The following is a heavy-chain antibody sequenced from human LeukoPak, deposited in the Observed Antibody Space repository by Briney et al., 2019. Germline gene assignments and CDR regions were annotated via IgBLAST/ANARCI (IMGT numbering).Heavy chain of an antibody. Sequence: GGSLRLSCAASGFTFSSYSMNWVRQAPGKGLEWVSSISSSSSYIYYADSVKGRFTTSRDNAKNSLYLQMNSLRAEDTAVYYCARDFRGYSYGSPYFDYWGQGTLVTVSS. CDR1: GFTFSSYS. J-gene: IGHJ4*02. V-gene: IGHV3-21*01. CDR3: ARDFRGYSYGSPYFDY. D-gene: IGHD5-18*01. CDR2: ISSSSSYI.